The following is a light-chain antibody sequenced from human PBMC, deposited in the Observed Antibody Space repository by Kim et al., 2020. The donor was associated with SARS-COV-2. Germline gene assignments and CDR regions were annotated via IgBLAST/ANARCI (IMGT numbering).Light chain of an antibody. CDR1: QSIGVW. CDR2: DAS. Sequence: DIQMTQSPSTLSASVGDTITITCRASQSIGVWLAWYQQKPGRAPDLLISDASNLKSGVPSRFTGSGSGTEFTLTISRLQPDDFATYFCQHYHSFSPPLAFGGGTKVDIK. V-gene: IGKV1-5*01. J-gene: IGKJ4*01. CDR3: QHYHSFSPPLA.